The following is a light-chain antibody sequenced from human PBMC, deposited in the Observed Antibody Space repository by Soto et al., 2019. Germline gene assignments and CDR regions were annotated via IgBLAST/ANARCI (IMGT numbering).Light chain of an antibody. CDR2: RNN. V-gene: IGLV1-47*01. CDR3: AAWDDSLSGWV. J-gene: IGLJ3*02. Sequence: QSVLSQPPSASGTPGQRVTISCSGSSSNIGSNYVYWYLQLPGTAPKLLIYRNNHRPLGLSDRFSGSKSGTSASLAISGLRSEDDADYYCAAWDDSLSGWVFGGGTKLTVL. CDR1: SSNIGSNY.